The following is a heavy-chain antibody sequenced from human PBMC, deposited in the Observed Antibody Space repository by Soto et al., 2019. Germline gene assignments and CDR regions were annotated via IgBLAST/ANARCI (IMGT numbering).Heavy chain of an antibody. CDR2: IYSGGST. J-gene: IGHJ3*02. D-gene: IGHD6-13*01. V-gene: IGHV3-66*01. CDR3: ARESGMYSSSWYDAFDI. Sequence: EVQLVESGGGLVQPGGSLRLSCAASGFTVSSNYMSWVRQAPGKGLEWVSVIYSGGSTYYADSVKGRFTISRDNSKNTLYLKMNSLRAEDTAVYYCARESGMYSSSWYDAFDIWGQGTMVTVS. CDR1: GFTVSSNY.